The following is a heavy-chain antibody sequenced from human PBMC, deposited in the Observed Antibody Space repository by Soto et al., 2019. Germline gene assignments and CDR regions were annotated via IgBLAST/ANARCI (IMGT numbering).Heavy chain of an antibody. CDR2: IKQDGSER. J-gene: IGHJ4*02. V-gene: IGHV3-7*03. CDR1: GFTLSTHW. CDR3: ARDYYDSSGYSIFDH. D-gene: IGHD3-22*01. Sequence: EVQLVESGGGLVQPGGSLRLSCAASGFTLSTHWMSWVRQAPGKGLEWVASIKQDGSERFYVDSVKGRFTVSRDNAKKSLYLQMSSLSAEDTAVYYCARDYYDSSGYSIFDHWGQGTLVTVSS.